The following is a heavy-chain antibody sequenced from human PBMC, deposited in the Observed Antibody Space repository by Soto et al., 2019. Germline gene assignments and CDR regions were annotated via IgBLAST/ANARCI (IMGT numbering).Heavy chain of an antibody. V-gene: IGHV1-69*06. CDR2: IIPIFGTA. J-gene: IGHJ3*02. Sequence: SVKVSCKASGGTFSSYAISWVRQAPGQGLEWMGGIIPIFGTADYAQKFQGRVTITADKSTSTAYMELSSLRSEDTAVYYCARDRYDYVWGSYRYSPDAFDIWGQGTMVTVSS. CDR3: ARDRYDYVWGSYRYSPDAFDI. D-gene: IGHD3-16*02. CDR1: GGTFSSYA.